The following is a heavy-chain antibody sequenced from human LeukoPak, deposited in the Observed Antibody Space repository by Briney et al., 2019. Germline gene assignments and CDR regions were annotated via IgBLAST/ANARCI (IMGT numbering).Heavy chain of an antibody. Sequence: PSQTLSLTCTVSGVSISSGGYYWSWIRQHPGKGLEWIGYIYYSGSTYYNPSLKSRVTISVDTSKNQFSLKLSSVTAADTAVYYCARVRGYSYGPLAGFDPWGQGTLVTVSS. CDR2: IYYSGST. D-gene: IGHD5-18*01. J-gene: IGHJ5*02. V-gene: IGHV4-31*03. CDR3: ARVRGYSYGPLAGFDP. CDR1: GVSISSGGYY.